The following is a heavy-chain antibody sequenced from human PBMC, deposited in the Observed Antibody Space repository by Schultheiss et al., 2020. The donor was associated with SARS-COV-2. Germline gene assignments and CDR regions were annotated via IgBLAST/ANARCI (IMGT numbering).Heavy chain of an antibody. CDR3: ARHITNWNYGYYFDY. J-gene: IGHJ4*02. CDR1: GGSFSGYY. Sequence: SETLSLTCAVYGGSFSGYYWSWIRQPPGKGLEWIGEINHSGSTNYNPSLKSRVTISVDTSKNQFSLKLSSVTAADTAVYYCARHITNWNYGYYFDYWGQGTLVTVSS. V-gene: IGHV4-34*01. D-gene: IGHD1-7*01. CDR2: INHSGST.